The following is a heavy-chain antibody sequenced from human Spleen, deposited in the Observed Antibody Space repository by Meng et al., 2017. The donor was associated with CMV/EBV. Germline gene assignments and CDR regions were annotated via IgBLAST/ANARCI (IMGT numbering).Heavy chain of an antibody. J-gene: IGHJ6*02. CDR2: IGAYNGNT. D-gene: IGHD2-2*01. CDR3: ARDVVVIPGAEDYYYYYGMDV. CDR1: GYTFTNYG. V-gene: IGHV1-18*01. Sequence: ASVKVSCKAAGYTFTNYGISWVRQAPGQGLEWMGWIGAYNGNTNYAQRFQGRITLTRDTSISTAYMELSRLRFDDTAVYYCARDVVVIPGAEDYYYYYGMDVWGQGTTVTVSS.